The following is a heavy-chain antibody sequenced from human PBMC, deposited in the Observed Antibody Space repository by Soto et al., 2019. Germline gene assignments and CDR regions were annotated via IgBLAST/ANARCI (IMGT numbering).Heavy chain of an antibody. V-gene: IGHV4-31*02. CDR3: ARAPNLPTVITPPSES. CDR2: IYYSGAT. CDR1: CAYITRGGYY. D-gene: IGHD4-17*01. Sequence: TLSLTCTVSCAYITRGGYYWSWIRQQPGKGLKWIGHIYYSGATYYNPSLKNRVSTSVDTSKNQVSLKLTSVTVADTAVYYCARAPNLPTVITPPSESWGEGTRGTVSS. J-gene: IGHJ4*02.